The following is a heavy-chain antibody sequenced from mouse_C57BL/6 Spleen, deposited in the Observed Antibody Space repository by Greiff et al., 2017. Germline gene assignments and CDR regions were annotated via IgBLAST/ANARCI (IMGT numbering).Heavy chain of an antibody. Sequence: EVQVVESGGGLVKPGGSLKLSCAASGFTFSSYAMSWVRQTPEKRLEWVATISDGGSYTYYPDNVKGRFTISRDNAKINLYLQMSHLKSEDTAMYYCARSTRDGYSFAYWGQGTLVTVSA. J-gene: IGHJ3*01. D-gene: IGHD2-3*01. CDR1: GFTFSSYA. CDR2: ISDGGSYT. CDR3: ARSTRDGYSFAY. V-gene: IGHV5-4*01.